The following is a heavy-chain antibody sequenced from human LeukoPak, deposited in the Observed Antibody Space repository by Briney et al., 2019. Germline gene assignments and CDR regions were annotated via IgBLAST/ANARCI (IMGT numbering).Heavy chain of an antibody. CDR2: ISSSSSTI. CDR1: GFTFSSYS. J-gene: IGHJ6*03. D-gene: IGHD3-3*01. Sequence: GGSLRLSCAASGFTFSSYSMNWVRQAPGKGLEWVSYISSSSSTIYYADSVKGRFTISRDNAKNSLYLQMNSLRAEDTAVYYCARQPLPLRFLRYYYYMDVWGKGTTVTVSS. V-gene: IGHV3-48*01. CDR3: ARQPLPLRFLRYYYYMDV.